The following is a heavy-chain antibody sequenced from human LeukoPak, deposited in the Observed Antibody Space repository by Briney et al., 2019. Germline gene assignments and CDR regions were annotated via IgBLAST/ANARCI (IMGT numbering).Heavy chain of an antibody. CDR1: GFPFSSSW. CDR3: AIGGYYDSRGYLAAY. J-gene: IGHJ4*02. CDR2: INQDGSAN. V-gene: IGHV3-7*01. D-gene: IGHD3-22*01. Sequence: GGSLRLSCTASGFPFSSSWMTWVRQAPGRGLEWVANINQDGSANYYVDSVKGRFTISRDNARNSLYLQMDSLRAEDTAVYCCAIGGYYDSRGYLAAYWGQGTLVTVSS.